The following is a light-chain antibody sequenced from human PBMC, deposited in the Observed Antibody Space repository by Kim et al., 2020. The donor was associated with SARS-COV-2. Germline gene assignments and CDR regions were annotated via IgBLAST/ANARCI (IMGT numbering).Light chain of an antibody. CDR2: DAS. J-gene: IGKJ5*01. CDR3: QQYNNWPPVT. V-gene: IGKV3D-15*01. Sequence: YPGERATLACRASESVRSNLAWYQQKPGQAPRLLIYDASIRATGIPARFSGSGSGTEFTLTISSLQSEDFAVYYCQQYNNWPPVTFGQGTRLEIK. CDR1: ESVRSN.